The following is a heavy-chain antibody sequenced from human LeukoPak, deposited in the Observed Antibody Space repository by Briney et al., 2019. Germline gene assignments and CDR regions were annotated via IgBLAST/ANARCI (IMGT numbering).Heavy chain of an antibody. Sequence: PSETLSLTCAVYGGSFSGYYWSRIRQPPGKGLEWIGEINHSGSTNYNPSLKSRVTISVDTSKNQFSLKLSSVTAADTAVYYCAREGWVVRGVINDYYYYYYMDVWGKGTTVTVSS. CDR2: INHSGST. CDR1: GGSFSGYY. V-gene: IGHV4-34*01. D-gene: IGHD3-10*01. CDR3: AREGWVVRGVINDYYYYYYMDV. J-gene: IGHJ6*03.